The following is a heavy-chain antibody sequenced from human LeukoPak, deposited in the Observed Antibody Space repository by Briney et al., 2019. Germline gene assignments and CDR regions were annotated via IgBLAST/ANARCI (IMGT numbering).Heavy chain of an antibody. D-gene: IGHD6-13*01. CDR2: INHSGST. CDR3: ARAGIAAAPGAC. CDR1: GGSFSGYY. J-gene: IGHJ4*02. Sequence: SETLSLTCAVYGGSFSGYYWSWIRQPPGKGLEWIGEINHSGSTNYNPSLKSRVTISVDTSKNQFSLKLSSVTAADTAVYYCARAGIAAAPGACWGQGTLVTVSS. V-gene: IGHV4-34*01.